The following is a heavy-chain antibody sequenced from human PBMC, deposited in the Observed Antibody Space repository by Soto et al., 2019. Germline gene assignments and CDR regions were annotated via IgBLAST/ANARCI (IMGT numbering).Heavy chain of an antibody. CDR2: ISDSGSA. V-gene: IGHV4-59*01. D-gene: IGHD5-12*01. J-gene: IGHJ4*02. CDR3: ARDGYNSYYFDF. Sequence: QVQLQESGPGLVKPSETLSLTCTVSGASLDDFYWSWIRQPPGTAPEWIAYISDSGSANYNPSLRSRVIISVDTSNNQFSLKLTSVTAADTAVYYCARDGYNSYYFDFWGQGTLVTVSS. CDR1: GASLDDFY.